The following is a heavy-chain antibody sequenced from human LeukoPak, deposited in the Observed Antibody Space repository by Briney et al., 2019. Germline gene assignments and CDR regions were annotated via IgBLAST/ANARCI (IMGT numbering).Heavy chain of an antibody. V-gene: IGHV4-59*01. CDR3: ARDLDGYNLNDY. Sequence: SETLSLTCTVSGGSISSYYWSWIRQPPGKGLEWIGYIYYSGSTNYNPSLKSRVTISVDASKNQFSLQLSSVTAADTAVYYCARDLDGYNLNDYWGQGTLVTVSS. J-gene: IGHJ4*02. CDR2: IYYSGST. D-gene: IGHD5-24*01. CDR1: GGSISSYY.